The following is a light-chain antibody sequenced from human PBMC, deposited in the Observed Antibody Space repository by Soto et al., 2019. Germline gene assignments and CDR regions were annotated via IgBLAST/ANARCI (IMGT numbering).Light chain of an antibody. CDR3: QQYNSYSWT. V-gene: IGKV1-5*03. Sequence: DLQMTQSPSTVSASVGDRVTITCRASQSISSWLAWYQQKPGKAPKLLIYKASSLESGVPSRFSGSGSGTEFTLTISSLQPDDFATYYCQQYNSYSWTFGQGTKVDIK. CDR2: KAS. J-gene: IGKJ1*01. CDR1: QSISSW.